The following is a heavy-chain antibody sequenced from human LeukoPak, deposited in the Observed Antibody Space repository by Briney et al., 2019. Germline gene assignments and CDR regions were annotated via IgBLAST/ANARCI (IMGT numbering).Heavy chain of an antibody. D-gene: IGHD3-9*01. Sequence: GGSLRLSCAASGFTFRNYWMHWVRQGPGKGLVWVSRIKTDGSSTNYADSVKGRFTISRDNAKNTLYLQMNSLRAEDTAVYYCASDYDILTDAFDIWGQGTMVTVSS. CDR2: IKTDGSST. CDR3: ASDYDILTDAFDI. CDR1: GFTFRNYW. V-gene: IGHV3-74*01. J-gene: IGHJ3*02.